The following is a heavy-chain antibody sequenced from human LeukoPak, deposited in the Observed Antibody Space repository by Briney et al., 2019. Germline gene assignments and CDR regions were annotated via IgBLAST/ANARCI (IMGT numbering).Heavy chain of an antibody. CDR1: GFTFSSYA. D-gene: IGHD1-7*01. CDR2: ISSNGGST. V-gene: IGHV3-64*01. Sequence: PGGSLRLSCAASGFTFSSYAMHWVRQAPGKGLEYVSGISSNGGSTYYANSVKGRFTISRDNSKNTLNLQMGSLRAEDMAVYYCARGELELLDYWGQGTLVTVSS. CDR3: ARGELELLDY. J-gene: IGHJ4*02.